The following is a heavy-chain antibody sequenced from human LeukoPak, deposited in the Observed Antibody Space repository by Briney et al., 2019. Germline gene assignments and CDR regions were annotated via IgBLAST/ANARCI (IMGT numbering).Heavy chain of an antibody. CDR3: SRDFSPYYDSTTYYDALDI. V-gene: IGHV3-7*01. D-gene: IGHD3-22*01. CDR1: GFTFSTYS. J-gene: IGHJ3*02. CDR2: IKEDGSEE. Sequence: GGSLRLSCAASGFTFSTYSMNWVRQAPGKGLEWVANIKEDGSEENYVDSVKGRFTISRDNAKNSLFLRMTSLTAEDTAVYYCSRDFSPYYDSTTYYDALDIWGQGTMVTVSS.